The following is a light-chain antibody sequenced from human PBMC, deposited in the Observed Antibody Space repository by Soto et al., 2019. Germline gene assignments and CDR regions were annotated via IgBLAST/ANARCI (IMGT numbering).Light chain of an antibody. Sequence: VLTQSPGTLPAPPGEIVTLSCRASQSVNSNYLAGYQQRPGQALRLLIFGAAYRATGIPARFSGSGSGTDVTLTISRLERVDFAVYHCQHYGNAPPEFTFGPGTKVD. CDR1: QSVNSNY. V-gene: IGKV3-20*01. J-gene: IGKJ3*01. CDR2: GAA. CDR3: QHYGNAPPEFT.